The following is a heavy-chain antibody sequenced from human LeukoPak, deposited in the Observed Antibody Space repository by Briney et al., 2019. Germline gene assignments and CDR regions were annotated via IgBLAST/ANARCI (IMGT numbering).Heavy chain of an antibody. CDR3: AVLCRDAAKSNNWFDS. CDR2: IHPGDSDT. V-gene: IGHV5-51*01. Sequence: GVSLKISCKGYGYSFTTYWIGWVRQMPGKGLEWMGIIHPGDSDTRYSPSFQGQVAISADKSISTAYLQWSRLKASDTARDYCAVLCRDAAKSNNWFDSWGQGTLVTVSS. J-gene: IGHJ5*01. D-gene: IGHD6-13*01. CDR1: GYSFTTYW.